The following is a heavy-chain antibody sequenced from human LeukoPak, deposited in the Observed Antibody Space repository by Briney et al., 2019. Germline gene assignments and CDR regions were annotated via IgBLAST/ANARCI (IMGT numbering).Heavy chain of an antibody. CDR1: GFTFSSYP. CDR3: ARVVYGSAMYHPLFDC. CDR2: ISSDGVRT. V-gene: IGHV3-64*01. D-gene: IGHD3-10*01. Sequence: GGSLRLSCAASGFTFSSYPMHWVRQAPGKELEYVSAISSDGVRTYYANSVKGRFTISRDNSKNTLYLQMGSLRTEDMAVYYCARVVYGSAMYHPLFDCWGQGTLVTVAS. J-gene: IGHJ4*02.